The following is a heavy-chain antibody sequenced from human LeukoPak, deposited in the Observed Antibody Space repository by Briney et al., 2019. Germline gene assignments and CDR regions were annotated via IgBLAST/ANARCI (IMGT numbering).Heavy chain of an antibody. J-gene: IGHJ4*02. CDR1: GFTFEDYA. CDR3: ATTDY. Sequence: GRSLRLSCAASGFTFEDYAMHWVRQAPGKGLEWVSGISWNSGSIGYADSVKGRFTISRDNAKNSLYLQMNSLRAEDTALYYCATTDYWGQGTLVTVSS. D-gene: IGHD1-26*01. V-gene: IGHV3-9*01. CDR2: ISWNSGSI.